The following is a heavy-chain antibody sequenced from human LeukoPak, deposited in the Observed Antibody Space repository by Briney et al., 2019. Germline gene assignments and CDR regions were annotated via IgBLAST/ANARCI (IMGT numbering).Heavy chain of an antibody. J-gene: IGHJ4*02. CDR2: ISASAGSA. CDR1: GFIFSNYA. D-gene: IGHD3-10*01. CDR3: AKDQGSGLGSYSWGYFDY. V-gene: IGHV3-23*01. Sequence: PGGSLRLSCAASGFIFSNYAMSWVRQAPGKGLEWVSGISASAGSAVYADSVKGRFTISRDNSKNMMYLQMNSLRAEDSAVYYCAKDQGSGLGSYSWGYFDYWGREPWSPSPQ.